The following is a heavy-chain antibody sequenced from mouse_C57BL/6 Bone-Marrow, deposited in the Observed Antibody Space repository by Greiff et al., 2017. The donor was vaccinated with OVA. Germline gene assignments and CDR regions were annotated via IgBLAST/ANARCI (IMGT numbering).Heavy chain of an antibody. V-gene: IGHV5-4*01. CDR3: ARDGLGVYLDY. CDR2: ISDGGSYT. CDR1: GFTFSSYA. J-gene: IGHJ2*01. D-gene: IGHD2-2*01. Sequence: EVKVVESGGGLVKPGGSLKLSCAASGFTFSSYAMSWVRQTPEKRLEWVATISDGGSYTYYPDNVKGRFTISRDNAKNNLYLQMSHLKSEDTAMYYCARDGLGVYLDYWGQGTTLTVSS.